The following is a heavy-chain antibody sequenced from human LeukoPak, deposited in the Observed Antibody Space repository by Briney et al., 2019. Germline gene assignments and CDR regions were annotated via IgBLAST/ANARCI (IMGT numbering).Heavy chain of an antibody. Sequence: GESLKISCKGSGYSFTSYWIAWLRQMPGKGLEWMGIIYPDDSDTRYSPSFQGQVTISADKSISTAYLQWSSLKASDTAVFYCARHDSSIWSTSDYWGQGTLVTVSS. V-gene: IGHV5-51*01. CDR2: IYPDDSDT. CDR1: GYSFTSYW. J-gene: IGHJ4*02. D-gene: IGHD6-13*01. CDR3: ARHDSSIWSTSDY.